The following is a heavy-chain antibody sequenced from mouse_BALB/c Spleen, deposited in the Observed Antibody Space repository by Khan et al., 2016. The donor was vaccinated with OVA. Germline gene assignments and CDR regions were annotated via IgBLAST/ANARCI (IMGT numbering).Heavy chain of an antibody. Sequence: EVELVESGGDLVKPGGSLKLSCAASGFTFSSYSMSWVRQTPDKRLEWVATISSGGDYTYYPDSVTGRFPISRDNAKNTLYLQRSRLKSEDTAMYYCASHLTGSVAYWGQGTRVTVSA. CDR2: ISSGGDYT. V-gene: IGHV5-6*01. CDR1: GFTFSSYS. D-gene: IGHD4-1*01. J-gene: IGHJ3*01. CDR3: ASHLTGSVAY.